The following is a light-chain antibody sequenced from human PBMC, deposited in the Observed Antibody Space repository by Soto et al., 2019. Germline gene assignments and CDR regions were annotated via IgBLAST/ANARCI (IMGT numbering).Light chain of an antibody. CDR3: QQSYSTPRT. Sequence: NQMTQSPSTLSGKVGDRVTIPCRASQTISSWLAWYQQKPGKAPKLLIYKASTLKSGVPSRFSGSGSGTEFTLTISSLQPEDFATYYCQQSYSTPRTFGQGTKVDIK. CDR2: KAS. CDR1: QTISSW. J-gene: IGKJ1*01. V-gene: IGKV1-5*03.